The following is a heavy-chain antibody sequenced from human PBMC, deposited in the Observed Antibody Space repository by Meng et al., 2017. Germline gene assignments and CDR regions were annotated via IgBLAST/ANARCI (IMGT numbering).Heavy chain of an antibody. V-gene: IGHV1-69*06. D-gene: IGHD6-13*01. CDR1: GGTFSSYA. J-gene: IGHJ5*02. CDR3: ARDKRPSSSWYGNWFDP. Sequence: QVQPVQSGAEGKKPGASVKVSCKASGGTFSSYAISWVRQAPGQGLEWMGGIIPIFGTANYEQKFQGRVTITADKSTSTAYMELSSLRSEDTAVYYCARDKRPSSSWYGNWFDPWGQGTLVTVSS. CDR2: IIPIFGTA.